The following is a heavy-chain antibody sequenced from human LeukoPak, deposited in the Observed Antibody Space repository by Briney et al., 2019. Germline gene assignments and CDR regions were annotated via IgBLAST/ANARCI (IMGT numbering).Heavy chain of an antibody. V-gene: IGHV1-2*06. CDR1: GYTFTVYY. J-gene: IGHJ3*02. CDR3: ARGELGQFAFDI. D-gene: IGHD1-26*01. CDR2: INPNSGGT. Sequence: ASVKVSCKASGYTFTVYYMHWVRQAPGQGLEWMGRINPNSGGTNYAQKFQGRVTMTRDTSISTAYMELSRLRSDDTAVYYCARGELGQFAFDIWGQGTMVTVFS.